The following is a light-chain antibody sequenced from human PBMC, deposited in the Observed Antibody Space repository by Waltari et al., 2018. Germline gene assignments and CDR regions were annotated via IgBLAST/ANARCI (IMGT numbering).Light chain of an antibody. J-gene: IGKJ1*01. CDR3: QQYGTSPPGT. Sequence: EIVLTQSPGTLSLSPGERATLSCRASRSVSNNYLAWYQQKPGQAPRLLIYLASSRAPGIPDRFSGSGSGTDFTLTFSRLEPEDFAVYYCQQYGTSPPGTFGQGTKVEMK. CDR1: RSVSNNY. CDR2: LAS. V-gene: IGKV3-20*01.